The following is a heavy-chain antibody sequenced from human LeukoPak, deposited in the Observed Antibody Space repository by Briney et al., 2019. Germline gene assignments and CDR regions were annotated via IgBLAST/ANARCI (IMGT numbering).Heavy chain of an antibody. Sequence: SETLSLTCAVYGGSFSGYYWSWIRQPPGKGLEWIGEINHSGSTNYNPSLKSRVTIPVDTSKNQFSLKLSSVTAADTAVYYCARGVRSRWYGVADWFDPWGQGTLVTVSS. J-gene: IGHJ5*02. CDR2: INHSGST. CDR3: ARGVRSRWYGVADWFDP. D-gene: IGHD6-13*01. CDR1: GGSFSGYY. V-gene: IGHV4-34*01.